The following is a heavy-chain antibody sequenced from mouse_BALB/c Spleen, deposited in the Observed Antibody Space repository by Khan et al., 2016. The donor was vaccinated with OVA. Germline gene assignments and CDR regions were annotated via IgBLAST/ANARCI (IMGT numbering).Heavy chain of an antibody. CDR3: ARKNGSDFDY. V-gene: IGHV1-20*02. CDR1: GYSFTGYF. J-gene: IGHJ2*01. CDR2: INPHIGET. D-gene: IGHD1-1*01. Sequence: VQLQQSGPELVKPGASVKISCKASGYSFTGYFMNWVMQSHGKSLEWIGRINPHIGETLYNPKFKGKATLTVDESSSTAHMELRSLASEDSAVYYCARKNGSDFDYWGQGTTLTVSS.